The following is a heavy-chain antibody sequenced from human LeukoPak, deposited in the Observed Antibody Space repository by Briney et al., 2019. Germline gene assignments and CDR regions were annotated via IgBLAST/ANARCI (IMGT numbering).Heavy chain of an antibody. D-gene: IGHD5-18*01. CDR3: ARGPPPKWGYKKYAFDI. V-gene: IGHV4-4*07. Sequence: SETLSLTCTVSGGSISSYYWSWIRQPAGKGLEWIGRIYTSGSTNYNPSLKSRVTMSVDTSKNQFSLKLSSVTAADTAVYYCARGPPPKWGYKKYAFDIWGQGTMVTVSS. CDR2: IYTSGST. CDR1: GGSISSYY. J-gene: IGHJ3*02.